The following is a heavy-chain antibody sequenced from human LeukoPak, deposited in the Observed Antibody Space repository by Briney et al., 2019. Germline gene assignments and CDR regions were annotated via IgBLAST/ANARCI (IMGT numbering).Heavy chain of an antibody. V-gene: IGHV3-48*03. J-gene: IGHJ4*02. CDR1: GFTFSSYE. CDR3: ARDLGYSSGPNY. Sequence: GGSLRLSCAASGFTFSSYEMNWVRQAPGKGLEWVSYISSSGSTIYYADSVKGRFTISRDNAKNSLYLQMNGLRAEDTAVYYCARDLGYSSGPNYWGQGTRVTVSS. CDR2: ISSSGSTI. D-gene: IGHD6-19*01.